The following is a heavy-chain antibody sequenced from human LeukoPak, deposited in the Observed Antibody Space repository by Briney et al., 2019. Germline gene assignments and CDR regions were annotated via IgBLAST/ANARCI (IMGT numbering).Heavy chain of an antibody. CDR3: AREIGRYDGSGGYFNY. D-gene: IGHD6-19*01. CDR1: GFTFSSYA. V-gene: IGHV3-30-3*01. J-gene: IGHJ4*02. Sequence: GGSLRLSCAASGFTFSSYAMHWVRQAPGKGLEWVAVISYDGSNKYHADSVKGRFTISRDNSKNTLYLQMNSLRAEDTAVYYCAREIGRYDGSGGYFNYWGQGTLVTVSS. CDR2: ISYDGSNK.